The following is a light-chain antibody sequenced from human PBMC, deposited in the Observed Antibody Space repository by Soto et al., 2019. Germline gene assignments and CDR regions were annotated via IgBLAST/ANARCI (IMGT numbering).Light chain of an antibody. J-gene: IGKJ1*01. V-gene: IGKV1-5*03. CDR2: KAS. Sequence: DIQMTQSPSTLSAFVGDRVTITCRASQSISTWLAWYQQKPGKVPKLLIFKASSLQSGVPSRFSGSGSGTDFTLTISSLQPDDFATYCCQQYNPSSRTFGQGTKVDI. CDR1: QSISTW. CDR3: QQYNPSSRT.